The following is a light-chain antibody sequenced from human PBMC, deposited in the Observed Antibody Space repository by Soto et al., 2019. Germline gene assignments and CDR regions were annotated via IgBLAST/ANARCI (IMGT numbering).Light chain of an antibody. V-gene: IGKV3-20*01. Sequence: EIVLTQSPGTLSLSPGERATLSCRASQGVSNSYLAWYQQRPGQAPRLLIYGASSRATGIPDRFSGSGSGTDFTLTISRLEPEDFAVYFCHQYGTSPQTFGQGTKVEIK. CDR1: QGVSNSY. J-gene: IGKJ1*01. CDR3: HQYGTSPQT. CDR2: GAS.